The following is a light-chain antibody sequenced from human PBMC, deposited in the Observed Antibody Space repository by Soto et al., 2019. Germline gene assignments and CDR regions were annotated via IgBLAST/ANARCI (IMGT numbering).Light chain of an antibody. CDR1: QSINVY. J-gene: IGKJ4*01. V-gene: IGKV1-39*01. Sequence: DIQMTQFPSSLSAVVGDRVTITCRASQSINVYLNWYQQKPGKAPKLLIYVASNLQTGAPTMFSGSGSGTEFSLTISSLQPEDFATYYCQQTDSTPLTFGGGTKVEIK. CDR2: VAS. CDR3: QQTDSTPLT.